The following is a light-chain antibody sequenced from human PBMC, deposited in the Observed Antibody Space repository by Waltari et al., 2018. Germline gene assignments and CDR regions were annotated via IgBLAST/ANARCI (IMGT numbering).Light chain of an antibody. CDR1: RSITTW. Sequence: DIQMTQSPSTLSASIGDRVTITCRASRSITTWLAWYQQKPGKAPKLLIHTASRLESGVPSRFSGSGSGTEFTLTISSLQPDDFATYYCQQYASYWYTFGQGTKL. J-gene: IGKJ2*01. CDR3: QQYASYWYT. V-gene: IGKV1-5*03. CDR2: TAS.